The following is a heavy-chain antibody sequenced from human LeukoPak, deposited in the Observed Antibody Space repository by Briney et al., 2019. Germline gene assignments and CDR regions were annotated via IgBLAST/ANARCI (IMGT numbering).Heavy chain of an antibody. CDR3: ARLELSVIDY. CDR1: GYSFTRYW. CDR2: IYPGDSDT. D-gene: IGHD1-7*01. Sequence: GESLKISCKGSGYSFTRYWIGWVREMPGKGLEWMGIIYPGDSDTRYSPSFQGQVTISADKSISTAYLQWSSLNASDPTMYYCARLELSVIDYWGQGTLVTVSS. V-gene: IGHV5-51*01. J-gene: IGHJ4*02.